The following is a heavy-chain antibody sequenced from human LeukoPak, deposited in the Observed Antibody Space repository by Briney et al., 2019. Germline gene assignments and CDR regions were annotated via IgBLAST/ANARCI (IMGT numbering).Heavy chain of an antibody. J-gene: IGHJ3*02. Sequence: GRSLRLSCAASGFTFSSYAMHWVRQAPAKGLEWVAVISYDGSNKYYADSVKGRFTISRDNSKNTLYLQMNSLRAEDTAVYYCARDEIVVVITGASDIWGQGTMVTVSS. CDR2: ISYDGSNK. D-gene: IGHD3-22*01. V-gene: IGHV3-30*04. CDR1: GFTFSSYA. CDR3: ARDEIVVVITGASDI.